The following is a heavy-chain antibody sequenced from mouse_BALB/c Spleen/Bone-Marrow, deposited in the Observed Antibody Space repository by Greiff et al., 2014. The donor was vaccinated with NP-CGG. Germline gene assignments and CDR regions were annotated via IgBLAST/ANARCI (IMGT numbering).Heavy chain of an antibody. CDR1: GFNIKDTY. CDR2: IDPANGNT. J-gene: IGHJ3*01. Sequence: EVNVVESGAELVKPGASVKLSCTASGFNIKDTYMHWVKQRPEQGLEWIGRIDPANGNTKYDPKFQGKATITADTSSNTAYLQLSSLTSEDTAVYYCAAYYRYLAWFAYWGQGTLVTVSA. V-gene: IGHV14-3*02. D-gene: IGHD2-14*01. CDR3: AAYYRYLAWFAY.